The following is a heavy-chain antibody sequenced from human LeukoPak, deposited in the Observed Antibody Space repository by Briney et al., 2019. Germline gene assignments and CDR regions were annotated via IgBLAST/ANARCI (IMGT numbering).Heavy chain of an antibody. CDR3: ARQATIVDSGAFDI. D-gene: IGHD5-24*01. V-gene: IGHV4-4*09. Sequence: SETLSLTCTVSGGSISSYYWSWIRQPPGKGLEWIGYIYTSGSTNYNPSLKSRVTISVDTSKNQFSLKLSSVTAADTAVYYCARQATIVDSGAFDIWGQGTMVTVSS. J-gene: IGHJ3*02. CDR1: GGSISSYY. CDR2: IYTSGST.